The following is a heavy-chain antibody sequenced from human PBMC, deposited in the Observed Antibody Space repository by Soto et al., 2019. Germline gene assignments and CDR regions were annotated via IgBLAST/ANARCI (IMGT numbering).Heavy chain of an antibody. V-gene: IGHV1-18*01. Sequence: QVQLVQSGTEVKKPGASVKVSCKASGYTFGKYGIIWVRHAPGQGLEWVGWISVYHGNKVHAQKFRRRVNMTTDTSPSTAYMELGSLKSADTAMDYCAKDCSVASCGFEIWVQGALGSVSS. CDR1: GYTFGKYG. CDR2: ISVYHGNK. J-gene: IGHJ4*02. D-gene: IGHD2-15*01. CDR3: AKDCSVASCGFEI.